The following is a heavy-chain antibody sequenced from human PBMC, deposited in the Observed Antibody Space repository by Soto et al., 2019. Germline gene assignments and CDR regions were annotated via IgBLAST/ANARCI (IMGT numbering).Heavy chain of an antibody. Sequence: QVQLVESGGGLVKPGGSLRLSCAASVFTFSDYYMSWIRQAPGKGLEWVSYISSSGSTIYYADSVKGGFTIARANAKKSLCMQTKTPRAEDTAVYSGAGATVTPHHGMDVWGQGTKITGS. J-gene: IGHJ6*02. CDR2: ISSSGSTI. CDR1: VFTFSDYY. D-gene: IGHD4-17*01. CDR3: AGATVTPHHGMDV. V-gene: IGHV3-11*01.